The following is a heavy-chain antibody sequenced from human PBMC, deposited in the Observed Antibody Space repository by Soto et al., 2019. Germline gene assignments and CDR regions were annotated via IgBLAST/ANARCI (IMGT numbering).Heavy chain of an antibody. V-gene: IGHV4-59*01. CDR2: IYYSGRT. Sequence: SETMSPACAVSGASISSYSWSWIRKPPGKGLERIEYIYYSGRTTYNTSLKSRVTISVDTSKNQFSLKLSSVTAADTAVYYCAGTYCSSTSCYVRYYYYSGMDVWGQGTTVTVSS. CDR1: GASISSYS. CDR3: AGTYCSSTSCYVRYYYYSGMDV. D-gene: IGHD2-2*01. J-gene: IGHJ6*02.